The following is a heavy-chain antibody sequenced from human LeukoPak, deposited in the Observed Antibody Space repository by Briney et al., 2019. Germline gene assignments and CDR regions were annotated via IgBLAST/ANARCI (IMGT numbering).Heavy chain of an antibody. D-gene: IGHD3-10*01. CDR3: ARSLYGSGSYYFDY. V-gene: IGHV2-70*11. J-gene: IGHJ4*02. CDR1: GFSLSTSGMC. CDR2: IDWDDDK. Sequence: SGPALVKPTQTLTLTCTFSGFSLSTSGMCVSWIRQPPGKALEWLARIDWDDDKYYGTSLKTRLTISKDTSKNQVVLTMTNMDPVDTATYYCARSLYGSGSYYFDYWGQGTLVTVSS.